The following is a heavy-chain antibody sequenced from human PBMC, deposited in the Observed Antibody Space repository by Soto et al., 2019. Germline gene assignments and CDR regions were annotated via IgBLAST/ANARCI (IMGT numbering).Heavy chain of an antibody. CDR3: ARQLEDYYGSGSYFWWFDP. J-gene: IGHJ5*02. Sequence: PSETLSLTCTVSGGSISSYYWSWIRQPPGKGLEWIGYIYYSGSTNYNPSLKSRVTISVDMSKNQFSLKLSSVTAADTAVYYCARQLEDYYGSGSYFWWFDPWGQGTLVTVSS. CDR1: GGSISSYY. D-gene: IGHD3-10*01. CDR2: IYYSGST. V-gene: IGHV4-59*08.